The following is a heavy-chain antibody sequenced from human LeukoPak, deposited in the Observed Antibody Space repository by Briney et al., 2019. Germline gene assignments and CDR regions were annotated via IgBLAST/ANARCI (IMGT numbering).Heavy chain of an antibody. Sequence: GSLRLSCAASGFTFSSYAMHWVRQAPGKGLEWVAVISYDGSNKYYADSVKGRFTISRDNTKNTLYLQMNSLRAEDTAVYYCARSFFKDIVVVPAARDAFDIWGQGTMVTVSS. J-gene: IGHJ3*02. CDR3: ARSFFKDIVVVPAARDAFDI. CDR2: ISYDGSNK. V-gene: IGHV3-30-3*01. CDR1: GFTFSSYA. D-gene: IGHD2-2*01.